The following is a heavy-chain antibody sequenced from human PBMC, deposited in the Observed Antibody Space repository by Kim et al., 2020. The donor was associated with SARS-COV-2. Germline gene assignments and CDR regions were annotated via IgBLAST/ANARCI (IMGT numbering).Heavy chain of an antibody. CDR2: ISYDGSNK. D-gene: IGHD3-10*01. Sequence: GGSLRPSCAASGFTFSSCAIHWVRQAPGKGLEWVAVISYDGSNKNYADSVKGRFTISRDNSKNTLYLQMNSLRAEDTALYDCARDPWSRLRGLTYSYYGMDVWGQGTTVTVSS. CDR1: GFTFSSCA. V-gene: IGHV3-30-3*01. J-gene: IGHJ6*02. CDR3: ARDPWSRLRGLTYSYYGMDV.